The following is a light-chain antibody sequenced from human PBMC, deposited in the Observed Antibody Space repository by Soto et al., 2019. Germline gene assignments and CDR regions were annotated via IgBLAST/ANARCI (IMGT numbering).Light chain of an antibody. V-gene: IGLV2-14*01. CDR3: SSYTSNSTVV. CDR2: EVS. CDR1: SSDVGGYNY. Sequence: QSALTQPASVSGSPGQSITISCTGTSSDVGGYNYVSWYQQHPGKAPKLMIYEVSNRPSGVSNRFSGSKSGNTASLTISGLQAEDEADYYCSSYTSNSTVVFGGGPKLTVL. J-gene: IGLJ2*01.